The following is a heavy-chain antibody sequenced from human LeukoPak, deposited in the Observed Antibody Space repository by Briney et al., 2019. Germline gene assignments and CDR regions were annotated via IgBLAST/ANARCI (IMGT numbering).Heavy chain of an antibody. Sequence: GGSLRLSCAASGFTFSSYWMHWVRQAPGKGLQWVANIKQDGSEKYYVDSVKGRFIISRDNAKNSLYLQMNSLRAEDTAVYYCTRDRSGQDWGQGALVTVSS. J-gene: IGHJ4*02. V-gene: IGHV3-7*05. D-gene: IGHD1-1*01. CDR1: GFTFSSYW. CDR3: TRDRSGQD. CDR2: IKQDGSEK.